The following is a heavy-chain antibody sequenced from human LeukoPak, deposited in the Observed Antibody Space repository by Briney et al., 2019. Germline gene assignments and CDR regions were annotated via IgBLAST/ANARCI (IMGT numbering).Heavy chain of an antibody. CDR2: IYYSGST. CDR1: GGSISSYY. V-gene: IGHV4-59*01. J-gene: IGHJ4*02. CDR3: ARVRITGTTTAFDY. Sequence: SETLSFTCTVSGGSISSYYWSWIRQPPGKGLEWIGYIYYSGSTNYNPSLKSRVTISVDTSKNQFSLKLSSVTAADTAVYYCARVRITGTTTAFDYWGQGTLVTVSS. D-gene: IGHD1-7*01.